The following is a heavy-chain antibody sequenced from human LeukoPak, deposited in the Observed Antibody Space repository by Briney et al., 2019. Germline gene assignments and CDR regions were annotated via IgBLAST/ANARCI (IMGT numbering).Heavy chain of an antibody. CDR1: GFTFSSYA. J-gene: IGHJ4*02. Sequence: GGSLRLSCAASGFTFSSYAMSWVRQAPGKGLEWVSAISGSGGSTYYADSVKGRFTISRDNSKNTLYLQMNSLRAEDTAVYYCAKDSLSTPGYSASNYRGQGTLVTVSS. D-gene: IGHD5-12*01. CDR2: ISGSGGST. V-gene: IGHV3-23*01. CDR3: AKDSLSTPGYSASNY.